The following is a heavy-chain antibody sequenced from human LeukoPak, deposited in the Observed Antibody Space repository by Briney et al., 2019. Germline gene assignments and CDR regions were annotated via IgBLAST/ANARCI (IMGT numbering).Heavy chain of an antibody. D-gene: IGHD3-22*01. CDR1: GGSLSRSSYY. J-gene: IGHJ3*02. V-gene: IGHV4-39*07. Sequence: ETLSLTCTVSGGSLSRSSYYGGWVRQPPGKGLEWVVCIYYSGSTYYKPSLKSRVTISVDTSKNQFSLKLSSVTAADTAVYYCASGEENYYDSSGYYHGWNAFDIWGQGTMVTVSS. CDR3: ASGEENYYDSSGYYHGWNAFDI. CDR2: IYYSGST.